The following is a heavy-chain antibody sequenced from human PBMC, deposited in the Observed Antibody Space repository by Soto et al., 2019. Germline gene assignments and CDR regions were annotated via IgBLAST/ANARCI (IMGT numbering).Heavy chain of an antibody. CDR1: GYLLTAYS. D-gene: IGHD2-15*01. Sequence: XSVKVACKASGYLLTAYSMHWVRLAPGQGLEWMGVVNPSGGSTKYAQNFQGRVTMTRDTSTTTIYMELSSLRSDDTAIYYCAREENCSGATCYSEYFHRCGQGTLVTVSS. CDR2: VNPSGGST. CDR3: AREENCSGATCYSEYFHR. V-gene: IGHV1-46*01. J-gene: IGHJ1*01.